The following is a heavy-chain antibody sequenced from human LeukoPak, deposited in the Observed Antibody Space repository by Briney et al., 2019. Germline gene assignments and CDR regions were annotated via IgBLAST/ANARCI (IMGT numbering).Heavy chain of an antibody. Sequence: SETLSLTCTVSGGSISSYYWSWIRQPPGKGPEWIGYIYYSGSTYYNPSLKSRVTISGDTSKNQFSLKVNSVTAADTAVYYCARGSWSSSIDYWGQGTLVTVSS. CDR3: ARGSWSSSIDY. CDR2: IYYSGST. CDR1: GGSISSYY. V-gene: IGHV4-30-4*08. J-gene: IGHJ4*02. D-gene: IGHD6-6*01.